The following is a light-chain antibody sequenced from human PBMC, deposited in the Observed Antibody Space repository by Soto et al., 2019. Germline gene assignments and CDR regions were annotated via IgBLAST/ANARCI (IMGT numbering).Light chain of an antibody. J-gene: IGKJ2*01. V-gene: IGKV3-11*01. CDR3: QQFNSCPYT. CDR2: DAS. Sequence: EILLTQSPASLSLSPGERATITCRASQSIRSDLAWYQQKPGQTPRLLIYDASSRASGIPARFSGSGSGTDFTLTISSLEPEDFAAYYCQQFNSCPYTFGQGTKLEIK. CDR1: QSIRSD.